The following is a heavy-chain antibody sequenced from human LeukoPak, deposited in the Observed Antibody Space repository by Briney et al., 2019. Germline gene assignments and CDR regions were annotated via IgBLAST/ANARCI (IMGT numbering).Heavy chain of an antibody. CDR2: MNPNRGNT. CDR3: AREDVVLVDAVRYYYYGMDV. V-gene: IGHV1-8*01. J-gene: IGHJ6*02. Sequence: GASEKVSRKASVYTLTTYDIIWVRQATRHGREWMGWMNPNRGNTGYAQKFQGRVTMSRNTSISTAYMELSSLRSEDTAVYYCAREDVVLVDAVRYYYYGMDVWGQGTTVTVSS. CDR1: VYTLTTYD. D-gene: IGHD2-15*01.